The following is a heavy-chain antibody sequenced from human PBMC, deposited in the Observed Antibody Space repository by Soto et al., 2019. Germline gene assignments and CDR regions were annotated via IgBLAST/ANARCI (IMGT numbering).Heavy chain of an antibody. CDR1: GGSFSGYY. V-gene: IGHV4-34*01. CDR2: INHSGST. CDR3: ARHVRDEDSVRYFDY. Sequence: SETLSLTCAVYGGSFSGYYWSWIRQPPGKGLEWIGEINHSGSTNYNPSLKSRVTISVDTSKNQFSLKLSSVTASDTAMYYCARHVRDEDSVRYFDYWGQGTLVTVSS. J-gene: IGHJ4*02. D-gene: IGHD2-8*01.